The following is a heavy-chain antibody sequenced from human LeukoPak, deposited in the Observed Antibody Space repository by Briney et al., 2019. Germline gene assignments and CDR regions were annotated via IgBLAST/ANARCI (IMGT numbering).Heavy chain of an antibody. CDR2: IHYTGTI. Sequence: PSQTLSLTCTVSGGSVSSGSYFWGWIRQAPGKELEWIGSIHYTGTIYYSPSLKNRVTISIDMSNNHVSLRLTSVTAADTAMYFCARRPTYCTDGVCYPNWFDPWGPGTLVTVFS. D-gene: IGHD2-8*01. CDR3: ARRPTYCTDGVCYPNWFDP. J-gene: IGHJ5*02. CDR1: GGSVSSGSYF. V-gene: IGHV4-39*02.